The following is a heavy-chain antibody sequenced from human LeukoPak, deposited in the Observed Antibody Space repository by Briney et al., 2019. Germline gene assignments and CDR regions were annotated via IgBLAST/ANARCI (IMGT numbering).Heavy chain of an antibody. D-gene: IGHD3-3*01. Sequence: QPGGSLRLSCAASGFTFSSYEMNWVRQAPGKGLEWVAYISSSGSLIYYADSVKGRLTISRDNAGNSLYLQMVSLRAEDTAVYYCARDTMEWNNYGLDVWGHGTTVIVSS. CDR2: ISSSGSLI. CDR3: ARDTMEWNNYGLDV. J-gene: IGHJ6*02. CDR1: GFTFSSYE. V-gene: IGHV3-48*03.